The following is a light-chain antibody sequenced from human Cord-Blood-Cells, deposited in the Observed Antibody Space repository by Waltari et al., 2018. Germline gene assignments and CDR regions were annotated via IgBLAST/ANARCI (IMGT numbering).Light chain of an antibody. Sequence: EIVLTQSPGTLSLSPGERATLSCRASQSVSSSYLAWYQQKPGQAPRLLIYGASSRATVIPARFSGSGAGTDFTLTISRLEPEDFAVYYCQQYGSSPFTFGPGTKVDIK. CDR3: QQYGSSPFT. CDR2: GAS. CDR1: QSVSSSY. V-gene: IGKV3-20*01. J-gene: IGKJ3*01.